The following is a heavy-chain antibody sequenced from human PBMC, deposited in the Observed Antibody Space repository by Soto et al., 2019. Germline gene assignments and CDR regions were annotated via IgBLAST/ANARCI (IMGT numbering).Heavy chain of an antibody. CDR2: ISYDGSNK. V-gene: IGHV3-30-3*01. Sequence: QVQLVESGGGVVQPGRSLRLSCAASGFTFSSYAMHWVRQAPGKGLEWVAVISYDGSNKYYADSVKGRFTISRDNSKNTLYLQMNSLRAEDTAVYYCARAPYSGSVSHYCDYWGQGTLVTVSS. J-gene: IGHJ4*02. D-gene: IGHD1-26*01. CDR3: ARAPYSGSVSHYCDY. CDR1: GFTFSSYA.